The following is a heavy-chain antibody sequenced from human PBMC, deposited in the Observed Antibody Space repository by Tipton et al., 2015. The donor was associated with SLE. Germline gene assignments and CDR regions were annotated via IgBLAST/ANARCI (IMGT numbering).Heavy chain of an antibody. CDR1: GFTFSIHE. J-gene: IGHJ4*02. D-gene: IGHD6-6*01. CDR3: SSSLIDFSDY. Sequence: SLRLSCAASGFTFSIHEMIWVRQAPGKGLEWVSYIGSGTYSTTYYADSVKGRYTISRDNAKSSLYLQMNSLRAEDTAVYYCSSSLIDFSDYWGQGTLVTVSS. CDR2: IGSGTYSTT. V-gene: IGHV3-48*03.